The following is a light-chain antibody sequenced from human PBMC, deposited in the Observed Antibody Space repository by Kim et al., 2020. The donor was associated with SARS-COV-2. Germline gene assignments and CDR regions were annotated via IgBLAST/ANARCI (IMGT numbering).Light chain of an antibody. CDR2: DVS. J-gene: IGLJ3*02. V-gene: IGLV2-14*03. CDR1: SSDVGGYNY. Sequence: GPPVTISCTGTSSDVGGYNYVSWYQQHPGKAPKLIIYDVSKRPSGVSNRFSGSKSGNTASLTISGLQAEDEADYYCSSYAGSITWVFGGGTQLTVL. CDR3: SSYAGSITWV.